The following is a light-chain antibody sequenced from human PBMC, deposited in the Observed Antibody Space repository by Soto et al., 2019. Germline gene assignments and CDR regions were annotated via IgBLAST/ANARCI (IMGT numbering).Light chain of an antibody. CDR3: QQYNNWPHIT. CDR2: GAS. V-gene: IGKV3-15*01. CDR1: QSVSSN. J-gene: IGKJ5*01. Sequence: EIVMTQSPTTVSVSPGERATLSCRASQSVSSNLAWYQQKPGQAPRLLIYGASTRATGIPARFSGSGSGTEFTLTISSLQSEDFVVYYCQQYNNWPHITFGQGTRLEIK.